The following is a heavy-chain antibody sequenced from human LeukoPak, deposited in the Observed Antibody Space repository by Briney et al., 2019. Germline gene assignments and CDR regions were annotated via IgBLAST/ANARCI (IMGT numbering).Heavy chain of an antibody. V-gene: IGHV5-51*01. D-gene: IGHD6-19*01. J-gene: IGHJ4*02. CDR1: GYSFTDSW. Sequence: GESLKISCKGAGYSFTDSWIAWVRQMPGKGLEWMGIIYPGDSDTRYSPSFQGQVTISADKSISTAYLQWSCLRASDTSMYYCARIVDDHGWSYDYWGRGTLVTVSS. CDR2: IYPGDSDT. CDR3: ARIVDDHGWSYDY.